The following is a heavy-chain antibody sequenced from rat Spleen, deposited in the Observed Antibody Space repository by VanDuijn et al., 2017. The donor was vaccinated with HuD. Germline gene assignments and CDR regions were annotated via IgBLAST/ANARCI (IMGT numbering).Heavy chain of an antibody. J-gene: IGHJ2*01. CDR1: GYSITSSYR. D-gene: IGHD1-10*01. V-gene: IGHV3-3*01. CDR2: INSAGST. Sequence: EVQLQESGPGLVKPSQSLSLTCSVTGYSITSSYRWNWIRKFPGNKLEWMGYINSAGSTNYNPSLKSRISITRDTSKNQFFLQVNSVTTEDTATYYCARWATTPSYFDYWGQGVMVTVSS. CDR3: ARWATTPSYFDY.